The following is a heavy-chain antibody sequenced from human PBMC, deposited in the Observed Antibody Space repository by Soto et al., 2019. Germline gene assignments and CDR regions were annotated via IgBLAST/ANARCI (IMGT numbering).Heavy chain of an antibody. J-gene: IGHJ4*02. Sequence: EVQLVESGGGLVQPGRSLRLSCAASGFTFDDYAMHWVRQAPGKGLEWVSGISWNSGSIGYADSVKGRFTISRDNAKNSLYLQMNSRRAEDTALYYCAKGAAAGREGYCFDYWGQGTLVTVSS. CDR1: GFTFDDYA. CDR3: AKGAAAGREGYCFDY. V-gene: IGHV3-9*01. D-gene: IGHD6-13*01. CDR2: ISWNSGSI.